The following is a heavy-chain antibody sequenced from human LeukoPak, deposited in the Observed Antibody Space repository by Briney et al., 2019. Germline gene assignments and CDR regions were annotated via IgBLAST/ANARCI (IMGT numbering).Heavy chain of an antibody. J-gene: IGHJ4*02. Sequence: PGGPLRLSCAASGFTFSSYGMHWVRQAPGKGLEWVAVIWYDGSNKYYADSVKGRFTISRENSKNTLYLQMNSLRAEDTAVYYCAKDYGGNYFDYWGQGILVTVSS. D-gene: IGHD4-23*01. CDR1: GFTFSSYG. CDR2: IWYDGSNK. V-gene: IGHV3-33*06. CDR3: AKDYGGNYFDY.